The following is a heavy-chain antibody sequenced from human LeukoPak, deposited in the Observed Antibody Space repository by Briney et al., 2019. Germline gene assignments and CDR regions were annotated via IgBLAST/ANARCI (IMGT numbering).Heavy chain of an antibody. CDR2: ISGSGDNT. J-gene: IGHJ3*02. CDR1: GFTFSSYA. V-gene: IGHV3-23*01. Sequence: PGGSLRLSCAASGFTFSSYAMSWVRQAPGKGLEWGSAISGSGDNTYYADSVKGRFTISRDNSKNTLYLQMNSLRAEDTAVYYCAKSPMFSYSSSWYNAFDIWGQGTMVTVSS. D-gene: IGHD6-13*01. CDR3: AKSPMFSYSSSWYNAFDI.